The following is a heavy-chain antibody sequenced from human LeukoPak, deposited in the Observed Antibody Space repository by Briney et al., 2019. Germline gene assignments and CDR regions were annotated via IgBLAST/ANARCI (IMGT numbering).Heavy chain of an antibody. Sequence: PGGSLRLSCAASGFTFSSYGMHWVRQAPGKGLEWVAVIWYDGSNKYYADSVKGRFTISRDNSKNTLYLQMNSLRAEDTAVYYCARDRGNDILTGYRYYYYMDVWGKGTTVTVSS. CDR2: IWYDGSNK. D-gene: IGHD3-9*01. J-gene: IGHJ6*03. CDR1: GFTFSSYG. V-gene: IGHV3-33*01. CDR3: ARDRGNDILTGYRYYYYMDV.